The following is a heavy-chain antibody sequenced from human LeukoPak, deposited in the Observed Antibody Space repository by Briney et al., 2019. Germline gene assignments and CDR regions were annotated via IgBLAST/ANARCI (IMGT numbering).Heavy chain of an antibody. CDR2: IRYDGSNK. V-gene: IGHV3-30*02. CDR3: ARGYCSSTSCGKGYYYYYYMDV. Sequence: GGSVRLSCAASGFTFSSYGMHWVRQAPGKGLEWVAFIRYDGSNKYYADSVKGRFTISRDNSKNTLYLQMNSLRAEDTAVYYCARGYCSSTSCGKGYYYYYYMDVWGKGTTVTVSS. CDR1: GFTFSSYG. J-gene: IGHJ6*03. D-gene: IGHD2-2*01.